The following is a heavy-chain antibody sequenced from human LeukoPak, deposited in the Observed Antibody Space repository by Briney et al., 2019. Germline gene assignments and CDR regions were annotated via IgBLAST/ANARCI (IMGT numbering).Heavy chain of an antibody. CDR1: GYTFTSYW. Sequence: GESLKISCKGSGYTFTSYWIGWVRQMPGKGLEWMGWISAYNGNTNYAQKLQGRVTMTTDTSTSTAYMELRSLRSDDTAVYYCARLAVAAGTDWFDPWGQGTLVTVSS. J-gene: IGHJ5*02. D-gene: IGHD6-13*01. V-gene: IGHV1-18*04. CDR2: ISAYNGNT. CDR3: ARLAVAAGTDWFDP.